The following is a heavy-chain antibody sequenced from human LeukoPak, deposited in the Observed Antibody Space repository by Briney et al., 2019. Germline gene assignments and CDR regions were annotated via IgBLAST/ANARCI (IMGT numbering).Heavy chain of an antibody. V-gene: IGHV3-13*01. CDR2: IGTAGDT. D-gene: IGHD3-10*02. J-gene: IGHJ6*04. CDR1: GFTFSSYD. CDR3: AELGITMIGGV. Sequence: GGSLRLCCPAYGFTFSSYDMHWVRQATGNVLEWVSAIGTAGDTYYPGSVKGRFTISRENAKNSLYLQMNSLRAEDTAVYYCAELGITMIGGVWGKGTTVTISS.